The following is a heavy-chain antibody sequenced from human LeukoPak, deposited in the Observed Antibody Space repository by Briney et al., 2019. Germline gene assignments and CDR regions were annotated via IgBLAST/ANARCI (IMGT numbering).Heavy chain of an antibody. Sequence: SGTLSLTPAVSHDSPRSSAYYWGWIRQPPGKGLGWIGSIYYSGSTYYYPSLKSRVTTSIDTTKNQFSLKLISVTAADTAVYYCASEPYGSGSFLGAFDIWGQGTMVTVSS. CDR1: HDSPRSSAYY. CDR3: ASEPYGSGSFLGAFDI. CDR2: IYYSGST. V-gene: IGHV4-39*01. D-gene: IGHD3-10*01. J-gene: IGHJ3*02.